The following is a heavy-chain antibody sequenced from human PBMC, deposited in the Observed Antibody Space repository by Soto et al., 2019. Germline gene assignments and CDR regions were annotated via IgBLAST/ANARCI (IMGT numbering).Heavy chain of an antibody. Sequence: EVQLLESGGGLVQPGGSLRLSCAASGLTFSNYVMSWVRQAPGRGLEWVSVISGSGGSTYYADSVKGRFTISRDNSKNTLYLQMNSLRAEDTAIYYCARSTSGYYRFDSWGQGTLVTVSS. CDR3: ARSTSGYYRFDS. V-gene: IGHV3-23*01. J-gene: IGHJ4*02. CDR1: GLTFSNYV. CDR2: ISGSGGST. D-gene: IGHD5-12*01.